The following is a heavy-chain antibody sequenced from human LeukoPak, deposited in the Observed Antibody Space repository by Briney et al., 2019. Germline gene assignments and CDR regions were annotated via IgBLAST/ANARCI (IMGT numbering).Heavy chain of an antibody. CDR1: GFTFGSHA. Sequence: PGGSLRLSCTAPGFTFGSHAMSWVRQAPGKGLEWVSGIRGSGENTFYVDSVKGRFTISRDNSKNTLYLQMNSLRVEDTAIYYCANGLGTAVGKFEYWGQGTLVTVSS. J-gene: IGHJ4*02. D-gene: IGHD6-13*01. CDR2: IRGSGENT. CDR3: ANGLGTAVGKFEY. V-gene: IGHV3-23*01.